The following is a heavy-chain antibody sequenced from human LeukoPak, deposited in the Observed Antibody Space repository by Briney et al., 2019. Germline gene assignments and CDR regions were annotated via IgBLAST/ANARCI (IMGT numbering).Heavy chain of an antibody. Sequence: SETLSLTCTVSGGSISSYYWSWIRQPPGKGLEWIGYIYYSGSTYYNPSLKRRLTISVDTSKNQFSLRLSSVTAADTAIYYCARVDPFRGYYWGQGTLVTVSS. J-gene: IGHJ4*02. CDR3: ARVDPFRGYY. V-gene: IGHV4-59*12. CDR2: IYYSGST. CDR1: GGSISSYY.